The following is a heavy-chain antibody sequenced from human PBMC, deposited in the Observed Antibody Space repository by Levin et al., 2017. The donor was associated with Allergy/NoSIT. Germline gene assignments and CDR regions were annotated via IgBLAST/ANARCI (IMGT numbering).Heavy chain of an antibody. CDR2: INSDGSST. CDR3: AQTGVGGGMDV. CDR1: GFTFSSYW. V-gene: IGHV3-74*01. D-gene: IGHD1-26*01. J-gene: IGHJ6*02. Sequence: GSLRLSCAASGFTFSSYWMHWVRQAPGKGLVWVSRINSDGSSTSYADSVKGRFTISRDNAKNTLYLQMNSLRAEDTAVYYCAQTGVGGGMDVWGQGTTVTVSS.